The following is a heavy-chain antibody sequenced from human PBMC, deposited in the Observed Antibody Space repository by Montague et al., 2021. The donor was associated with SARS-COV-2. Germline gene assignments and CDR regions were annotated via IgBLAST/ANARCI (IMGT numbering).Heavy chain of an antibody. J-gene: IGHJ6*02. CDR2: IYSGGST. Sequence: SLRLSCAASGFTVSSNYMSWVRQAPGKGLEWVSVIYSGGSTYYADSVKGRFTISRDNSKNTLYLQMNSLRAEDTAVYYCARDVVVVAATGVHYYYYGMDVWGQGTTVIVSS. CDR1: GFTVSSNY. D-gene: IGHD2-15*01. V-gene: IGHV3-66*01. CDR3: ARDVVVVAATGVHYYYYGMDV.